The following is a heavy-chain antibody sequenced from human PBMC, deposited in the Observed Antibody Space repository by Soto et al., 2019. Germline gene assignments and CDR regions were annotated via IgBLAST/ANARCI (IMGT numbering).Heavy chain of an antibody. CDR2: IYYSGST. CDR1: GGSISSSSYY. V-gene: IGHV4-39*01. CDR3: ARLTEAYYYYMDV. Sequence: SETLSLTCTVSGGSISSSSYYWGWIRQPPGKGLEWIGSIYYSGSTYYNPSLKSRVTISVDTSKNQFSLKLSSVTAADTAVYYCARLTEAYYYYMDVWGKGTTVTVSS. J-gene: IGHJ6*03.